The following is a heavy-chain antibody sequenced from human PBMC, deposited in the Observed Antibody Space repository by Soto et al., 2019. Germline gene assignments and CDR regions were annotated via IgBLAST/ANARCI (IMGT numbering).Heavy chain of an antibody. CDR1: GFTFSSYG. V-gene: IGHV3-30*18. Sequence: GGSLRLSCAASGFTFSSYGMHWVRQAPGKGLEWVAVISYDGSNKYYADSVKGRFTISRDNSKNTLYLQMNSLRAEDTAVYYCAKESVGGSSRFYYYYGMDVWGQGTTVTVSS. CDR2: ISYDGSNK. CDR3: AKESVGGSSRFYYYYGMDV. J-gene: IGHJ6*02. D-gene: IGHD6-6*01.